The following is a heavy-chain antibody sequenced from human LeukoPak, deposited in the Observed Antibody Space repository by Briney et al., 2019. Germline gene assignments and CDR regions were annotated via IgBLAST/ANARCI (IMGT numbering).Heavy chain of an antibody. CDR3: AREASGYYNDAFDI. Sequence: GGSLRLSCAASGFTFSSYSMNWVRQAPGKGLEWVPSISSSSSYIYYADSVKGRFTISRDNAKNSLYLQMNSLRAEDTAVYYCAREASGYYNDAFDIWGQGTMVTVSS. D-gene: IGHD3-22*01. CDR2: ISSSSSYI. J-gene: IGHJ3*02. V-gene: IGHV3-21*01. CDR1: GFTFSSYS.